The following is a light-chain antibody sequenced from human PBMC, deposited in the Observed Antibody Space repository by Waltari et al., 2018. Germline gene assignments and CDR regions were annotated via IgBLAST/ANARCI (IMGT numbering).Light chain of an antibody. CDR2: DVT. V-gene: IGLV2-11*01. J-gene: IGLJ3*02. CDR1: SSDVGGSNY. Sequence: QSALTQPRSVSGSPGQSVTISCTATSSDVGGSNYVSWYQHHPGKAPKLIIYDVTKRPSGVPDRFSASKSDNTASLTISGHQAEDEADYYCCSYAGSITFWVFGGGTKLTVL. CDR3: CSYAGSITFWV.